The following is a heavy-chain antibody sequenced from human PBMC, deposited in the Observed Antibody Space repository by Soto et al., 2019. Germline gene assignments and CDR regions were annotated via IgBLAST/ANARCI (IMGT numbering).Heavy chain of an antibody. Sequence: SSVNVSHQASGYTFTSHSIGWVRQAPGQGREWMGWINVYNCNTKYAQQLQGRVTLTTDKSTSTAYMDFRSLGSDDTAVYYCARISSASSSSLLAYWGKEPLVPVSP. V-gene: IGHV1-18*04. D-gene: IGHD2-2*01. CDR3: ARISSASSSSLLAY. CDR2: INVYNCNT. J-gene: IGHJ4*02. CDR1: GYTFTSHS.